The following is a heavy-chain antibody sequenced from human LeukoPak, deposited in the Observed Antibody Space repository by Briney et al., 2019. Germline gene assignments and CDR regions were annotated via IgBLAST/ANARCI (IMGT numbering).Heavy chain of an antibody. Sequence: GGSLRLSCAASGFTFDDYAMHWVRQAPGKGLEWVSLISWDGGSTYYADSVKGRFTIPRDNSKNSLYLQMNSLRTEDTALYYCAKEQYPDCSSNGCAFDIWGQGTMVTVSS. CDR3: AKEQYPDCSSNGCAFDI. J-gene: IGHJ3*02. V-gene: IGHV3-43*02. D-gene: IGHD2-2*01. CDR1: GFTFDDYA. CDR2: ISWDGGST.